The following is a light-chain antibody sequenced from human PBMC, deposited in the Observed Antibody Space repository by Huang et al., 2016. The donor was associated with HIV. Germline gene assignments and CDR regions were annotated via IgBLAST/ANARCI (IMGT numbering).Light chain of an antibody. CDR3: QQSYSTPRYT. CDR1: QSISNY. Sequence: DIQMTQSPSSLSASVGDRVTITCRASQSISNYLNWFQHKSGKAPKLLIYAASTLQSGVPSRVSGSGSGTDFTLTINGLQPEDFATYYCQQSYSTPRYTFGQGTKLEI. V-gene: IGKV1-39*01. CDR2: AAS. J-gene: IGKJ2*01.